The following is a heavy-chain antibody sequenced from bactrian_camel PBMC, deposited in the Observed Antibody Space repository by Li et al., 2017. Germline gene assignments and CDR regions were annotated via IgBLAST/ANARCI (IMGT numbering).Heavy chain of an antibody. Sequence: VQLVESGGGSVQVGGSLRLSCEDSGDMSSRYCMGWFRQGSGKGREGVANIDDLGATNYADSVKGRFTISKDNAKSTLDLQMNDLSPEDTAMYYCAGDFWDGCSVTTLTADYNSWGQGTQVTVS. J-gene: IGHJ4*01. CDR1: GDMSSRYC. CDR3: AGDFWDGCSVTTLTADYNS. CDR2: IDDLGAT. D-gene: IGHD1*01. V-gene: IGHV3S26*01.